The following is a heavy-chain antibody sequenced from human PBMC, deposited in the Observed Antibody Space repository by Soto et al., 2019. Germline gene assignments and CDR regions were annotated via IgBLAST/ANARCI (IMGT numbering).Heavy chain of an antibody. D-gene: IGHD3-3*01. CDR3: ARENYDFWSGYYPYYGMDV. CDR2: ISAYNGNT. J-gene: IGHJ6*02. V-gene: IGHV1-18*04. Sequence: AASVKVSCKXSGYTFTSYGISWVRQAPGQGLEWMGWISAYNGNTNYAQKLQGRVTMTTDTSTSTAYMELRSLRSDDTAVYYCARENYDFWSGYYPYYGMDVWGQGTTVTVSS. CDR1: GYTFTSYG.